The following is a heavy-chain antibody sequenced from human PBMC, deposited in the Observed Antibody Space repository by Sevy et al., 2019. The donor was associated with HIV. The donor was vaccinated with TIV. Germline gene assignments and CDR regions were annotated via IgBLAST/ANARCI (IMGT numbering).Heavy chain of an antibody. CDR2: IYYSGST. V-gene: IGHV4-61*01. D-gene: IGHD6-6*01. CDR1: GGSVSSGSYY. CDR3: ARVRKAARLIDY. J-gene: IGHJ4*02. Sequence: SETLSLTCTVSGGSVSSGSYYWSWIRQPPGKGLEWIGYIYYSGSTNYNPSLKSRVTISVDTSKNQFSLKLSFVTAADTAVYYCARVRKAARLIDYWGQGTLVTVSS.